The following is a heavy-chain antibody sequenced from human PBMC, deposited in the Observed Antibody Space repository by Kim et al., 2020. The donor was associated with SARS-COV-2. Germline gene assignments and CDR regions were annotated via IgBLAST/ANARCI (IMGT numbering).Heavy chain of an antibody. Sequence: SETLSLTCTVSGGSLSPYYWSWIRQPPGKGLEWVGYMHYSGRANYSPSPKSRVAISVKTSKNHISLNLTSVTAADTAKYFCARFQHGSGSYLDPFDIWGQGTLVTVSS. CDR3: ARFQHGSGSYLDPFDI. V-gene: IGHV4-59*01. CDR2: MHYSGRA. J-gene: IGHJ3*02. CDR1: GGSLSPYY. D-gene: IGHD3-10*01.